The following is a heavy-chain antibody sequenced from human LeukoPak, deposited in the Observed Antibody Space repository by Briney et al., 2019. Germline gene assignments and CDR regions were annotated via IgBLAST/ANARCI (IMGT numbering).Heavy chain of an antibody. Sequence: PGRSLRLSCAASGFTFSSYAMHWVRQAPGKGLEWVAVISYDGSNKYYADSVKGRLTISRDNSKNTLYLQMNSLRAEDTAVYYCARDIAEPTSYDFWSVYYYYGMDVWGQGTTVTVSS. V-gene: IGHV3-30-3*01. CDR3: ARDIAEPTSYDFWSVYYYYGMDV. J-gene: IGHJ6*02. CDR1: GFTFSSYA. D-gene: IGHD3-3*01. CDR2: ISYDGSNK.